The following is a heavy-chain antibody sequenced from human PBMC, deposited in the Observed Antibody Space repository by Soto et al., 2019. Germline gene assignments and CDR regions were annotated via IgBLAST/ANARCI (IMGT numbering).Heavy chain of an antibody. V-gene: IGHV4-38-2*02. J-gene: IGHJ6*02. CDR3: ARDKRPVTAVDDYGMDV. D-gene: IGHD5-18*01. Sequence: SETLSLTCGVSGDSISDSSSPFYWGWVRQSPAQGLEWIGAIYHSGKTYYNPSLKSRVTISVDTSKNQFSLKLSSVTAADTAVYYCARDKRPVTAVDDYGMDVWGQGTTVTAP. CDR2: IYHSGKT. CDR1: GDSISDSSSPFY.